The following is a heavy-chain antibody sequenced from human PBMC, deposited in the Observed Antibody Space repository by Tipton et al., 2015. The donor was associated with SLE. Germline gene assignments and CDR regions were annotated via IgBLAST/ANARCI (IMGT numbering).Heavy chain of an antibody. CDR2: IYYSGST. Sequence: TLSLTCTVSGGSISSGGYYWSWIRQHPGKGLEWLGYIYYSGSTYYNPSLKSRVTISVDTSKNQFSLKLSSVTAADTAVYYCARGLQSVGAFDIWGQGAMVTVSS. D-gene: IGHD4-11*01. CDR1: GGSISSGGYY. CDR3: ARGLQSVGAFDI. J-gene: IGHJ3*02. V-gene: IGHV4-31*03.